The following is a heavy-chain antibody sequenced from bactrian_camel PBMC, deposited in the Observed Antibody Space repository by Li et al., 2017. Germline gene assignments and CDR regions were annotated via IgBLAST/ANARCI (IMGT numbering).Heavy chain of an antibody. CDR2: IHSGAGDT. CDR3: AAGPTCAAGPSVGSFAY. J-gene: IGHJ6*01. Sequence: VQLVESGGGMAQPGGPLRLSCAASGFTVSSYDMNWVRRGPGKGLEWVSAIHSGAGDTYYADSVKDRFTISRDNAKDTVYLQMARLKPEDTAMYYCAAGPTCAAGPSVGSFAYWGQGTQVTVS. CDR1: GFTVSSYD. V-gene: IGHV3S40*01.